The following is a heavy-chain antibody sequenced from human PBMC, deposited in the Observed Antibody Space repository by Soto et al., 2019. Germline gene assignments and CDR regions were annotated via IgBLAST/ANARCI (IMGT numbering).Heavy chain of an antibody. CDR1: GGSISSYY. V-gene: IGHV4-59*01. CDR2: VYYRGNT. Sequence: PSETLSLTCTVSGGSISSYYWTWIRQPPGKGLEWIGNVYYRGNTNYNPSLRSRVTISVDTSNNEFSLSLISMTAADTAVYYCAAGGFLHWFGPWGQGTLVTVSS. CDR3: AAGGFLHWFGP. J-gene: IGHJ5*02. D-gene: IGHD3-16*01.